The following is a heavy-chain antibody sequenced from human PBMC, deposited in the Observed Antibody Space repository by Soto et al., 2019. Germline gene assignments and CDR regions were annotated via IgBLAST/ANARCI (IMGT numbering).Heavy chain of an antibody. D-gene: IGHD2-15*01. CDR3: ARGDCVGGSCYSLAGSFYYYMDG. J-gene: IGHJ6*03. CDR2: INSDGSVS. Sequence: EVKLVESGGGLVQPGGSLRLSCAASGFTFSNYWMYWVRQAPGQGLVWVSRINSDGSVSRYADSVKGRLTISRDNVKNTLYLQMNSLRVADTAVYYCARGDCVGGSCYSLAGSFYYYMDGWGKGTAVTVFS. V-gene: IGHV3-74*01. CDR1: GFTFSNYW.